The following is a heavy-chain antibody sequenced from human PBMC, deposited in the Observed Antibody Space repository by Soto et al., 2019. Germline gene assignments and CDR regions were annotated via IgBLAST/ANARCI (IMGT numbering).Heavy chain of an antibody. D-gene: IGHD2-15*01. CDR3: ARDALYCGGGSCYRRGGFDP. Sequence: GGSLRLSCAASGFTFTTYCMHWVRQVPGKGLVWVSRIKGDGSSLSYADSVKGRFTISRDNAKNSLYLQMNSLRAEDTAVYYCARDALYCGGGSCYRRGGFDPWGQGALVPVSS. J-gene: IGHJ5*02. CDR2: IKGDGSSL. CDR1: GFTFTTYC. V-gene: IGHV3-74*01.